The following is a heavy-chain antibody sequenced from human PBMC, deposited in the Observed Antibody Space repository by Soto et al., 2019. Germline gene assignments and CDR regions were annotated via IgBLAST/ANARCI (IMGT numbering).Heavy chain of an antibody. Sequence: LRLSCAASGFTFSSYAMSWVRQAPGKGLEWVSAISGSGGSTYYADSVKGRFTISRDNSKNTLYLQMNSLRAEDTAVYYCAKGLRWSGINAEFDYWGQGTLVTVSS. J-gene: IGHJ4*02. CDR3: AKGLRWSGINAEFDY. CDR2: ISGSGGST. D-gene: IGHD3-10*01. CDR1: GFTFSSYA. V-gene: IGHV3-23*01.